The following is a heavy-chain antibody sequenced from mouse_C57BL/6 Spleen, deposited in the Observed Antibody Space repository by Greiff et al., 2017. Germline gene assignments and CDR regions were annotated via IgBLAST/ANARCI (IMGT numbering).Heavy chain of an antibody. Sequence: EVMLVESGGGLVQPGGSLKLSCAASGFTFSDYYMYWVRQTPEKRLEWVAYISNGGGSTYYPDTVKGRFTISRDNAKNTLYLQMSRLKSEDTAMYYCARHANWDSRYFDVWGTGTTVTVSS. CDR3: ARHANWDSRYFDV. D-gene: IGHD4-1*01. CDR2: ISNGGGST. V-gene: IGHV5-12*01. CDR1: GFTFSDYY. J-gene: IGHJ1*03.